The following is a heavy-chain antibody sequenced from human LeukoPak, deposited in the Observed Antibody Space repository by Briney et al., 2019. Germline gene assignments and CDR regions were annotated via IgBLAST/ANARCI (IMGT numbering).Heavy chain of an antibody. J-gene: IGHJ4*02. D-gene: IGHD1-7*01. CDR2: ISSSSTTI. CDR3: ARSSRELGGYAPWELMPPFDY. CDR1: GFTFSSFR. Sequence: GGSLRLSCAASGFTFSSFRMNWVRQAPGNGLEWVSYISSSSTTIYYADSVKGRLTISRDNAKNSLYLQMNSLRAEDTAVYYCARSSRELGGYAPWELMPPFDYWGQGTLITVSS. V-gene: IGHV3-48*01.